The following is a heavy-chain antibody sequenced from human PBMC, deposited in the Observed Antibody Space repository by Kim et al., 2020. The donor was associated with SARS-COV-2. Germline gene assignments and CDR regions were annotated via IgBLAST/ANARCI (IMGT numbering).Heavy chain of an antibody. J-gene: IGHJ3*02. Sequence: GGSLRLSCAASGFTFSSYAMSWVRQAPGKGLEWVSAISGSGGSTYYADSVKGRFTISRDNSKNTLYLQMNSLRAEDTAVYYCAKDPGRYYDSSGNDAFDICGQGTMVTVSS. CDR1: GFTFSSYA. D-gene: IGHD3-22*01. CDR2: ISGSGGST. V-gene: IGHV3-23*01. CDR3: AKDPGRYYDSSGNDAFDI.